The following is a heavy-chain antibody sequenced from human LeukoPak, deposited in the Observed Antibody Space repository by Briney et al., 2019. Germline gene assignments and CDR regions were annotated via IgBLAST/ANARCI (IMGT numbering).Heavy chain of an antibody. Sequence: SETLSLTCTVSGGSISSYYWNWIRQPPGKGLEWIGYISYSGTTNYNPSLKSRVTISVDTSKNQFSLKLSSVTAADTAVYYCARAVAGDDAFDIWGQGTMVTVSS. CDR2: ISYSGTT. V-gene: IGHV4-59*12. J-gene: IGHJ3*02. D-gene: IGHD6-19*01. CDR1: GGSISSYY. CDR3: ARAVAGDDAFDI.